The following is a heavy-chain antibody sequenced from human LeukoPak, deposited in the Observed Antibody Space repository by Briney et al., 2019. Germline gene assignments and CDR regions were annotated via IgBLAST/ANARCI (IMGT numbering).Heavy chain of an antibody. V-gene: IGHV1-18*04. D-gene: IGHD6-13*01. CDR2: ISAYNGNT. CDR3: ARNRHSSSWYGWWFDP. J-gene: IGHJ5*02. CDR1: GYTFTGYY. Sequence: ASVKVSCKASGYTFTGYYMHWVRQAPGQGLEWMGWISAYNGNTNYAQKLQGRVTMTTDTSTSTAYMELRSLRSDDTAVYYCARNRHSSSWYGWWFDPWGQGTLVTVSS.